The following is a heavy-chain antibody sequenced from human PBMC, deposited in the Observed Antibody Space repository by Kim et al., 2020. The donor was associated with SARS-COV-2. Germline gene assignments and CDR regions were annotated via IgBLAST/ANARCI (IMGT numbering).Heavy chain of an antibody. D-gene: IGHD2-21*01. CDR2: ISNRESGNYT. V-gene: IGHV3-23*01. Sequence: GGSLRLSCAASGFPFSSFAMSWVRQAPGRGLEWVSTISNRESGNYTPYAKSVKGRFTVSRDNFKSMLYLQMNALRAGDTAVYYCVRDLTYDYSHWGQGTLVTVSS. J-gene: IGHJ4*02. CDR1: GFPFSSFA. CDR3: VRDLTYDYSH.